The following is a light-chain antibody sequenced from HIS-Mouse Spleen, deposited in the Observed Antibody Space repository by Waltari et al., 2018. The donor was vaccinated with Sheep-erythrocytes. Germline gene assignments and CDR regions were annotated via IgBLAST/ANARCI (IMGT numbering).Light chain of an antibody. J-gene: IGKJ1*01. Sequence: DIVMTQSPLSLPVTPGEPAAIACRSSKSLLHSNGYNYFDWYLQKPGQSPQLLIYLGSNRASGVPDRFSGSGSGTDFTLKISRVEAEDVGVYYCMQALQTPWTFGQGTKVEIK. CDR1: KSLLHSNGYNY. CDR3: MQALQTPWT. CDR2: LGS. V-gene: IGKV2-28*01.